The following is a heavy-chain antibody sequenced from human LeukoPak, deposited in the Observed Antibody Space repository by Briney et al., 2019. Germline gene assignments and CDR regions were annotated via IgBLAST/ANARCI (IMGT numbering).Heavy chain of an antibody. CDR3: ARWDIAVAGRNWFDP. V-gene: IGHV4-61*08. CDR1: GGSISSGDYY. J-gene: IGHJ5*02. D-gene: IGHD6-19*01. CDR2: IYYSGST. Sequence: SETLSLTCTVSGGSISSGDYYWSWIRQPPGKGLEWIGYIYYSGSTNYNPSLKSRVTISVDTSKNQFSLKLSSVTAADTAVYYCARWDIAVAGRNWFDPWGQGTLVTVSS.